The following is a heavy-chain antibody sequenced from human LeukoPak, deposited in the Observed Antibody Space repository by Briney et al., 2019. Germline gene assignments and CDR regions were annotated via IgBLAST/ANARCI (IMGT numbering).Heavy chain of an antibody. V-gene: IGHV1-69*05. CDR2: IIPIFGTA. CDR3: ARESTTGYSGSPAAFDY. Sequence: EASVTVSCKASGYPLTNYGLTWVRQAPGQGLEWVGGIIPIFGTANYAQKFQGRVTITTDESTSTAYMELSSLRSEDTAVYYCARESTTGYSGSPAAFDYWGQGTLVTVSS. J-gene: IGHJ4*02. CDR1: GYPLTNYG. D-gene: IGHD1-26*01.